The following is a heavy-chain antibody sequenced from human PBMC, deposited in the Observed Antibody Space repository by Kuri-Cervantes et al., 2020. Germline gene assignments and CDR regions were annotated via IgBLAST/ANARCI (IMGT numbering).Heavy chain of an antibody. Sequence: GESLKISCAASGFTFSNYAMNWVRQAPGKGLEWVSVISGSGGSTYYADSVKGRFTISRDNSKNTLYLQMNSLRAEDTAVYYCARETPQYCSSTSCYYWDYWGQGTLVTVSS. CDR2: ISGSGGST. D-gene: IGHD2-2*01. J-gene: IGHJ4*02. CDR1: GFTFSNYA. V-gene: IGHV3-23*01. CDR3: ARETPQYCSSTSCYYWDY.